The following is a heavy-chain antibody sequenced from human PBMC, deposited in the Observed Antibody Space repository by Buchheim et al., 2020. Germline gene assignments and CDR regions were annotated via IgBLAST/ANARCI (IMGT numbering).Heavy chain of an antibody. Sequence: QVQLVQSGAEVKKPGASVKVSCKASGYTFTSYYMHWVRQAPGQGLEWMGIINPSGGSTSYAQKFQGRVTMTRDTSTSTVYMEPSSLRSEDTAVYYCARDNSPELRIPYGMDVWGQGTT. CDR1: GYTFTSYY. CDR3: ARDNSPELRIPYGMDV. D-gene: IGHD2-15*01. J-gene: IGHJ6*02. CDR2: INPSGGST. V-gene: IGHV1-46*01.